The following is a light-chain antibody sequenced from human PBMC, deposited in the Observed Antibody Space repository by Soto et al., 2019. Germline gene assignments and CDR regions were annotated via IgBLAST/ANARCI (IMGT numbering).Light chain of an antibody. V-gene: IGKV3-11*01. CDR1: QSFRGL. CDR2: DAY. CDR3: QQRHSWPIT. J-gene: IGKJ5*01. Sequence: EIVMTQSPATLSLSPGERATLSCRASQSFRGLLAWYQQKPGQAPRLLIYDAYNRATGIPPRFSGSGSGTDFTLTISSLEPEDSAVYYCQQRHSWPITFGQGTRLEI.